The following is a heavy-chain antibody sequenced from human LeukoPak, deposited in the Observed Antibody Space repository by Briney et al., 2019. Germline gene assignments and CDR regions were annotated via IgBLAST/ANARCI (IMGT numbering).Heavy chain of an antibody. V-gene: IGHV1-69*04. J-gene: IGHJ4*02. CDR3: ARVLYYGSGSSHYFDY. CDR1: GGTFSSYA. D-gene: IGHD3-10*01. Sequence: GASVKVSCKASGGTFSSYAISWVRQAPGQGLEWMGRIIPILGIANYAQKFQGRVTITADKSTSTAYMELSSLRSEDTAVYYCARVLYYGSGSSHYFDYWGQGTLVTVSS. CDR2: IIPILGIA.